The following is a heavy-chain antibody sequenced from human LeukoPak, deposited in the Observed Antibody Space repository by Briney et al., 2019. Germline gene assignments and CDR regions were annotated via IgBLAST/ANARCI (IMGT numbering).Heavy chain of an antibody. V-gene: IGHV4-34*01. D-gene: IGHD3-10*01. J-gene: IGHJ4*02. CDR3: ARGPGSETLDFDC. CDR1: GGSFSGYY. Sequence: PSETLSLTCAVYGGSFSGYYWSWIRQPPGNGLEWIGEINHSGSTNYNPSLKSRVTMSVDTSKKQFSLKLTSVTAADTAVYYCARGPGSETLDFDCWGQGILVSVSS. CDR2: INHSGST.